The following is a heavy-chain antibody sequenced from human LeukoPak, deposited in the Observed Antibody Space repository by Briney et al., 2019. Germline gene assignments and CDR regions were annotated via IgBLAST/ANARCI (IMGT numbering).Heavy chain of an antibody. CDR2: IYYSGST. Sequence: SETLSLTCTVSGGSISSYYWSWIRQPPGKGLEWIGYIYYSGSTNYNPSLKSRVTISVDTSKNQFSLKLSSVTAADTAVYYCASSVRGGELDYWGQGTLVTVSS. J-gene: IGHJ4*02. CDR3: ASSVRGGELDY. CDR1: GGSISSYY. D-gene: IGHD3-16*01. V-gene: IGHV4-59*01.